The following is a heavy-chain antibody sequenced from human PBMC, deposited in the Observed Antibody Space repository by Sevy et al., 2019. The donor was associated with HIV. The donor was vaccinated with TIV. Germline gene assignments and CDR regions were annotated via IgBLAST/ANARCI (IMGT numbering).Heavy chain of an antibody. J-gene: IGHJ4*02. CDR1: SGSMSSNIYY. Sequence: SETLSLTCTVSSGSMSSNIYYWVWIRQPPGKGLEWIGGVVYSGSGNYNPSLRSRVTISVDTSKIQFTLKVNSVTAADTAIYYCARGSLATGGFDYWGPGTLVTVSS. V-gene: IGHV4-39*01. D-gene: IGHD3-10*01. CDR3: ARGSLATGGFDY. CDR2: VVYSGSG.